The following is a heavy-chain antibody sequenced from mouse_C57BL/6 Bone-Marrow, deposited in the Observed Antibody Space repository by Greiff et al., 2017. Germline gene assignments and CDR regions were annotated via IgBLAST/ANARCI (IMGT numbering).Heavy chain of an antibody. J-gene: IGHJ4*01. D-gene: IGHD2-4*01. CDR2: IYPNYGTT. V-gene: IGHV1-39*01. Sequence: EVQVVESGPELVKPGASVKISCKASGYSFTDYNMNWVKQSNGKSIAWIGVIYPNYGTTSYNQKFKGKATLTVGQSSSTAYMQLNSLTSVDSAVYYCARGYDYVYAMDYWGQGTSVTVSS. CDR1: GYSFTDYN. CDR3: ARGYDYVYAMDY.